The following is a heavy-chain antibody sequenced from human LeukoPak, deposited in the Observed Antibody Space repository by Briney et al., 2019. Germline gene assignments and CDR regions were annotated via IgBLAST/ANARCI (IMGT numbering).Heavy chain of an antibody. V-gene: IGHV4-34*01. CDR3: ARPFHCSGGSCYSA. D-gene: IGHD2-15*01. J-gene: IGHJ5*02. CDR1: GGSFSGYY. CDR2: INHSGST. Sequence: SETLSLTCAVYGGSFSGYYWSWIRQPPGKGLEWIGEINHSGSTNYNPSLESRVTISVDTSKNQFSLKLSSVTAADTAVYYCARPFHCSGGSCYSAWGRGTLVTVSS.